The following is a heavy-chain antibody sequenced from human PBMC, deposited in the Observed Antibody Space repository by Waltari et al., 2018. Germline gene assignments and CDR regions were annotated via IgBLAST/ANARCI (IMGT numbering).Heavy chain of an antibody. CDR1: GFTFYHFW. CDR3: ARGGGDGQVHH. Sequence: DVQLTASGGGLVQPGGSLRLSCAGSGFTFYHFWMTWLRQVPGKGREEVAKIKQDGTEQYFVDSFKGRFTISRDNAKRSLYLQMNNLRVDDTAMYYCARGGGDGQVHHWGQGTLVTVSS. J-gene: IGHJ4*02. CDR2: IKQDGTEQ. V-gene: IGHV3-7*03. D-gene: IGHD3-16*01.